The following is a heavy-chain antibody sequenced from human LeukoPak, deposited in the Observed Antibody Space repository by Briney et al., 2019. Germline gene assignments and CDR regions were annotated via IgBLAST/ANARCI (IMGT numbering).Heavy chain of an antibody. V-gene: IGHV1-3*01. CDR1: GYTFTSYA. CDR2: SSAGNGNT. Sequence: ASVKVSCKASGYTFTSYAMHWVRQAPGQRLEWMGWSSAGNGNTNYAQKLQGRVTMTTDTSTSTAYMELRSLRSDDTAVYYCARDPYSSGWSRGYFDYWGQGTLVTVSS. J-gene: IGHJ4*02. D-gene: IGHD6-19*01. CDR3: ARDPYSSGWSRGYFDY.